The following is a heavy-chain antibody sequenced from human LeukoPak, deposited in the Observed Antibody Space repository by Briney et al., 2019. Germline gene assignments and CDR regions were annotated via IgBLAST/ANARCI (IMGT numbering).Heavy chain of an antibody. CDR3: VRDRGGF. Sequence: SETLSLTCTVSGDSMTNYYWNWLRQPPGKGLEWIGNIHSSGSTHYKSSLKSRMTISIDTSKNQVFLKLTSVTAADTAVYYCVRDRGGFWGQGTLVTVSS. V-gene: IGHV4-59*01. D-gene: IGHD3-10*01. CDR2: IHSSGST. J-gene: IGHJ4*02. CDR1: GDSMTNYY.